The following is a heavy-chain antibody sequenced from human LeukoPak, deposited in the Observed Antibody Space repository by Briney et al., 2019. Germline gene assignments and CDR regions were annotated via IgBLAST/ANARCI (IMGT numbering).Heavy chain of an antibody. CDR1: ENTFTNYY. V-gene: IGHV1-46*01. CDR2: INPNGDRT. J-gene: IGHJ4*02. Sequence: ASVKVSCKASENTFTNYYMHWVRQAPGQGLEWLGLINPNGDRTAYAPSFQGRVTMTRDTSTTTVYLELSSLRSEDAAVYYCARGQTTQLDYWGQGTLVTVSS. CDR3: ARGQTTQLDY. D-gene: IGHD4-17*01.